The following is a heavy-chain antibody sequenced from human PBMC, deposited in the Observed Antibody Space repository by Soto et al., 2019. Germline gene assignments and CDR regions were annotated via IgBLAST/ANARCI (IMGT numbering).Heavy chain of an antibody. CDR3: ARSPPSPMDSYGMDV. CDR1: GYTFTSYT. D-gene: IGHD2-2*01. J-gene: IGHJ6*02. Sequence: QVQLVQSGAEVKKPGASVKVSCKASGYTFTSYTMHWVRHAPGQRLEWMGWINAGNGNTKYSQKFQGRVTITRDTSAITAYMELNSLRSEDTAVYYCARSPPSPMDSYGMDVWGQGTTVTVSS. V-gene: IGHV1-3*01. CDR2: INAGNGNT.